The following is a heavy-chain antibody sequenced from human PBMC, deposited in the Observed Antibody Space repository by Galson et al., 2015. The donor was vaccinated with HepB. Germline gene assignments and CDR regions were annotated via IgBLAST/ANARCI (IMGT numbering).Heavy chain of an antibody. Sequence: SLRLSCAASGFTFSNAWMSWVRQAPGKGLEWVGRIKSKTDGGTTDYAAPVKGRFTISRDDSKNTLYLQMNSLKTEDTAVYYCHPSEGSYGHEVDYWGQGTLVTVSS. D-gene: IGHD1-26*01. CDR1: GFTFSNAW. V-gene: IGHV3-15*01. J-gene: IGHJ4*02. CDR3: HPSEGSYGHEVDY. CDR2: IKSKTDGGTT.